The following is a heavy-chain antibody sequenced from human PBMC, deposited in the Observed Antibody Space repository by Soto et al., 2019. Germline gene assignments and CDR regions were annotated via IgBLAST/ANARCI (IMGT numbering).Heavy chain of an antibody. Sequence: PGGSLRLSCAASGFTFSSYAMSWVRQAPGKGLEWVSAISGSGGSTYYADSVKGRFTISRDNSKNTLYLQMNSLRAEDTAVYYCAKDLGGDYEVWDYYYYGMDVWGQGTTVTVSS. CDR2: ISGSGGST. V-gene: IGHV3-23*01. D-gene: IGHD4-17*01. CDR1: GFTFSSYA. CDR3: AKDLGGDYEVWDYYYYGMDV. J-gene: IGHJ6*02.